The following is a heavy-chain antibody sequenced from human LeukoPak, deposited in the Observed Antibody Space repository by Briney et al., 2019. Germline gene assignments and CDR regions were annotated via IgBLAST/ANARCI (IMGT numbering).Heavy chain of an antibody. D-gene: IGHD3-10*01. CDR1: GGSFSGYY. CDR2: IIHSGNT. CDR3: ARHQSSGPAGAFDI. J-gene: IGHJ3*02. V-gene: IGHV4-34*12. Sequence: PSETLSLTCAVDGGSFSGYYRSWIRQSPGKGLEWIGEIIHSGNTNYNPSLKGRVTLSVDTSKNQFSLKLSSVTAADTAVYYCARHQSSGPAGAFDIWGQGTMVTVSS.